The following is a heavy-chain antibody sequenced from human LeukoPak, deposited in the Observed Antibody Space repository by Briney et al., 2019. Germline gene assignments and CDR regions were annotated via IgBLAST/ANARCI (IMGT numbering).Heavy chain of an antibody. Sequence: SVKVSCKVSGYTLTELSMHWVRQAPGKGLEWMGGFDPEDGETIYAQKFQGRVTMTEDTSTDTAYMELSSLRSGDTAVYYCATSVEGGYYFDYWGQGTLVTVSS. V-gene: IGHV1-24*01. D-gene: IGHD1-1*01. CDR1: GYTLTELS. CDR3: ATSVEGGYYFDY. CDR2: FDPEDGET. J-gene: IGHJ4*02.